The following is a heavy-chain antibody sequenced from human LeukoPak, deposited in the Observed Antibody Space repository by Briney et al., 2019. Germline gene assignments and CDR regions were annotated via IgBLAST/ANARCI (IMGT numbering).Heavy chain of an antibody. D-gene: IGHD2-2*01. CDR2: DGSEK. CDR3: ARDYRYCSSTSCYSFDY. J-gene: IGHJ4*02. V-gene: IGHV3-7*01. Sequence: DGSEKYYVDSVKGRFTISRDNAKNSLYLQMNSLRAEDTAVYYCARDYRYCSSTSCYSFDYWGQGTLVTVSS.